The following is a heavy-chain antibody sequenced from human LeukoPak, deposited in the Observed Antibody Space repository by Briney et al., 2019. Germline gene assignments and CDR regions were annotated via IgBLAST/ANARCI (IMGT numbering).Heavy chain of an antibody. CDR1: GFTFSSYS. V-gene: IGHV3-53*01. Sequence: GGSLRLSCAASGFTFSSYSMNWVRQAPGKGLEWVSLIYSDGSTYYADSVKGRFIISRDNSKNSLDLQMNSLKTEDTAVYYCTTQYSSGPPGYWGQGTLVTVSS. D-gene: IGHD6-19*01. CDR3: TTQYSSGPPGY. CDR2: IYSDGST. J-gene: IGHJ4*02.